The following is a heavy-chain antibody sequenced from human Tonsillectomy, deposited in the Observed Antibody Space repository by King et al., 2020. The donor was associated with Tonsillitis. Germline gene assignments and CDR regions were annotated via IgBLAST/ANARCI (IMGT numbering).Heavy chain of an antibody. Sequence: QVQLVESGGGVVQPGRSLRLSCAASGFTFSSYGMHWVRQAPGKGLEWVAVISYDGSNKYYADSVKGRFTISRDNSKNTLYLQMNSLRAEDTAVYYCANDRDKWLQNYDAFDIWGQGTMVTVSS. J-gene: IGHJ3*02. CDR1: GFTFSSYG. CDR2: ISYDGSNK. CDR3: ANDRDKWLQNYDAFDI. D-gene: IGHD5-12*01. V-gene: IGHV3-30*18.